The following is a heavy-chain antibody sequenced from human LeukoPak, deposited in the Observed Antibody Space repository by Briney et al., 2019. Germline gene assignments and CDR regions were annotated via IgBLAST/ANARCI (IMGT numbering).Heavy chain of an antibody. Sequence: GGSLRLSCAASGFTFSSFGMNWVRQAPGKGLEWVSYISSSSNTIYYADSVKGRFTISRDNAKNSLYLQMNSLRAEDTAVYYCVRGLHFRVYDSSDCYPYWGQGTLVTVSS. V-gene: IGHV3-48*01. CDR1: GFTFSSFG. D-gene: IGHD3-22*01. CDR3: VRGLHFRVYDSSDCYPY. J-gene: IGHJ4*02. CDR2: ISSSSNTI.